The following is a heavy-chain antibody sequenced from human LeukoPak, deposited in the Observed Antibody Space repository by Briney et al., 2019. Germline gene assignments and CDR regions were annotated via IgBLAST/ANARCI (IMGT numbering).Heavy chain of an antibody. Sequence: GGSLRLSCAASRFTFSSYSMNWVRQAPGMGLEWVSSISSSGSYIYYADSVKGRFTISRDNAKNSLYLQMNSLRAEDTAVYYCAKDLNYYGSGSFFDYWGQGTLVTVSS. CDR2: ISSSGSYI. CDR3: AKDLNYYGSGSFFDY. D-gene: IGHD3-10*01. V-gene: IGHV3-21*04. CDR1: RFTFSSYS. J-gene: IGHJ4*02.